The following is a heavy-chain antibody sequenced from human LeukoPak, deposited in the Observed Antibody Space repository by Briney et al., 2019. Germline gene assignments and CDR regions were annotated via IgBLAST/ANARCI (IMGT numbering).Heavy chain of an antibody. V-gene: IGHV3-23*01. CDR1: GFTFSSYA. CDR2: INDGGGTT. CDR3: AKDPGGSWYNY. Sequence: GGSLRLSCAASGFTFSSYAMSWVRQAPGKGLEWVSTINDGGGTTYYADSVTGRFTISRDNSKNTLYLQMNSLRAEDTAVYYCAKDPGGSWYNYWGQGTLVTVSS. J-gene: IGHJ4*02. D-gene: IGHD6-13*01.